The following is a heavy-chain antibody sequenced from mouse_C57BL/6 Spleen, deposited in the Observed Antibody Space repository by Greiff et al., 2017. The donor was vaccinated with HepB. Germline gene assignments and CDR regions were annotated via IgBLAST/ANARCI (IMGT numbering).Heavy chain of an antibody. CDR2: ISYSGST. V-gene: IGHV3-1*01. Sequence: EVQLQQSGPGMVKPSQSLSLTCTVPGYSITSGYDWHWIRHFPGNKLEWMGYISYSGSTNYNPSLKSRISITHDTSKNHFFLKLNSVTTEDTATYYCARGTDLDYFDYWGQGTTLTVSS. CDR3: ARGTDLDYFDY. J-gene: IGHJ2*01. CDR1: GYSITSGYD.